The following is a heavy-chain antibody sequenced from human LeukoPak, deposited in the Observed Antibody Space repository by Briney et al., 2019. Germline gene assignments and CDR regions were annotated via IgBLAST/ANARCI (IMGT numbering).Heavy chain of an antibody. J-gene: IGHJ4*02. V-gene: IGHV1-69*13. CDR2: IIPIFGTA. CDR1: GGTFSSYA. Sequence: SVKVSCKASGGTFSSYAISWVRQAPGQGLEWMGGIIPIFGTANYAQKFQGRVTITADESTSTAYMELSSLRSEDTAVNYCARDRYPGLYCGGDCHPFDYWGQGTLVTVSS. CDR3: ARDRYPGLYCGGDCHPFDY. D-gene: IGHD2-21*02.